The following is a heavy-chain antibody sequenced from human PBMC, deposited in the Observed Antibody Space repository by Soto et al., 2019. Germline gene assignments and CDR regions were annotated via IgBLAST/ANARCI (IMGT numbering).Heavy chain of an antibody. Sequence: QVQLVESGGGVVQPGRSLRLSCAASGFTFSSYGMHWVRQAPGKGLEWVAVISYDGSNKYYADSVKGRFTISRDNSKNTLYLQMNSLRAEDTAVYYCAKDPPAPGYSSGWYPDYWGQGTLVTVSS. CDR2: ISYDGSNK. CDR3: AKDPPAPGYSSGWYPDY. D-gene: IGHD6-19*01. CDR1: GFTFSSYG. J-gene: IGHJ4*02. V-gene: IGHV3-30*18.